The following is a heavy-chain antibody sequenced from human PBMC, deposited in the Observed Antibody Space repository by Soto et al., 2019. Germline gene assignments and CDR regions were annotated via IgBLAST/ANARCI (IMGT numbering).Heavy chain of an antibody. V-gene: IGHV1-69*01. CDR2: IIPIFGQA. D-gene: IGHD3-22*01. Sequence: QGQLVQSGAEVKKPGSSVKVSCKASGGTFSSYAISWVRQAPGQGLEWMGGIIPIFGQANYAQKFQGRVTITADESTSTAYMELSSLRSEDTAVYYCAINEYYYDSSGGLIWGQGTMVTVSS. J-gene: IGHJ3*02. CDR1: GGTFSSYA. CDR3: AINEYYYDSSGGLI.